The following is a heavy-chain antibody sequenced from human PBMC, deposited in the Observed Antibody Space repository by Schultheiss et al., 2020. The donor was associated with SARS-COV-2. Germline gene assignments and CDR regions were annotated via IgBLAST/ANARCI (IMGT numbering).Heavy chain of an antibody. CDR3: ARRAYSSSSRAPDY. D-gene: IGHD6-6*01. CDR1: GFTFSSYA. V-gene: IGHV3-30*04. J-gene: IGHJ4*02. Sequence: GGSLRLSCAASGFTFSSYAMHWVRQAPGKGLEWVAVISYDGSNKYYADSVKGRFTISRDNSKNTLYLQMNSLRAEDTAVYYCARRAYSSSSRAPDYWGQGTLVTVSS. CDR2: ISYDGSNK.